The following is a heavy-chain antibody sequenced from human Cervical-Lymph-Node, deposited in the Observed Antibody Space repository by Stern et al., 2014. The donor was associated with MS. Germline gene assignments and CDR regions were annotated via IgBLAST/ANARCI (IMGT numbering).Heavy chain of an antibody. CDR3: ARNRYPTTWFDS. CDR2: IYHSGTS. J-gene: IGHJ5*01. D-gene: IGHD1-1*01. CDR1: GGSLTGYY. V-gene: IGHV4-4*09. Sequence: QVQLQESGPGLVKPSETLSLTCSVSGGSLTGYYCSWIRQSPGKGLEWIGYIYHSGTSQSHLPLKRRLTMSVDTSNNQFSLKLNSVTTEDTAVYYCARNRYPTTWFDSWGQGTLVIVSS.